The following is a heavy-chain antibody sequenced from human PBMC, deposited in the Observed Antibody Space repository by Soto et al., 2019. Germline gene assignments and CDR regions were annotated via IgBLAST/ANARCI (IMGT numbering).Heavy chain of an antibody. Sequence: QVQLVQSGAEVKKPGSSVKVSCKASGGTFSSYAISWVRQAPGQGLEWMGGIILIFGTANYAQKFPGRVTITADESTRTAYMELTSLRAEDTAVYYCARVMRDGDYVEYYFDYWDQGTLVTVSS. CDR2: IILIFGTA. CDR3: ARVMRDGDYVEYYFDY. D-gene: IGHD4-17*01. J-gene: IGHJ4*02. V-gene: IGHV1-69*01. CDR1: GGTFSSYA.